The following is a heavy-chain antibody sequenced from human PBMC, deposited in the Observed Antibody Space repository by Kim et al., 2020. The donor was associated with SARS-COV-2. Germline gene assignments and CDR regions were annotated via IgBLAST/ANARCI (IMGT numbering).Heavy chain of an antibody. CDR3: ARRADGYKPTRRHFDY. J-gene: IGHJ4*02. CDR1: GGSISSSSYY. D-gene: IGHD5-12*01. CDR2: IYYSGST. Sequence: SETLSLTCTVSGGSISSSSYYWGWIRQPPGKGLEWIGSIYYSGSTYYNPSLKSRVTISVDTSKNQFSLKLSSVTAADTAVYYCARRADGYKPTRRHFDYWGQGTLVTVSS. V-gene: IGHV4-39*01.